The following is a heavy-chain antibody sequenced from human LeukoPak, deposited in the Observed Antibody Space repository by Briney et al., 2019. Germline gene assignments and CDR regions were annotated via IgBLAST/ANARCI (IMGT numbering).Heavy chain of an antibody. CDR2: IYYSGST. Sequence: SETLSLTCTVSGGSISSYYWSWIRQPPGKGLEYIGYIYYSGSTNYNPPLQSRVTISVDTSKNQFSLKLSSVTTADTVVYYCARMYSSSPYYFDYWGQGTLVTVSS. CDR3: ARMYSSSPYYFDY. D-gene: IGHD6-6*01. J-gene: IGHJ4*02. CDR1: GGSISSYY. V-gene: IGHV4-59*01.